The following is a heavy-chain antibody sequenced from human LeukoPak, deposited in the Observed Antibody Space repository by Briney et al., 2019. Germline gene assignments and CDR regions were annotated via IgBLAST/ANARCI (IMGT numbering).Heavy chain of an antibody. V-gene: IGHV3-7*01. J-gene: IGHJ2*01. CDR2: IKQDGGEK. CDR1: GSTFSSYW. CDR3: ARDTYRFFDL. Sequence: GGSLRLSCAASGSTFSSYWMSWVRQAPGKGLEWVANIKQDGGEKYSVDSVKGRFTISRDNTKNSLYLHMDSLRAEDTAVYYCARDTYRFFDLWGRGTLVTVSS.